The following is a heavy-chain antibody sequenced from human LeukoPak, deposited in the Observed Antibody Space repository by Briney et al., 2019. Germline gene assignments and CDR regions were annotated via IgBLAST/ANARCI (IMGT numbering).Heavy chain of an antibody. CDR1: GLTFSSYA. J-gene: IGHJ4*02. CDR2: ISYDGSNK. D-gene: IGHD3-9*01. Sequence: GRSLRLSCAASGLTFSSYAMHWVRQAPGKGLEWVAVISYDGSNKYYADPVKGRFTISRDNSKNTLYLQMNSLRAEDTVVYYCARATYYDILTGYYFDYWGQGTLVTVSS. CDR3: ARATYYDILTGYYFDY. V-gene: IGHV3-30-3*01.